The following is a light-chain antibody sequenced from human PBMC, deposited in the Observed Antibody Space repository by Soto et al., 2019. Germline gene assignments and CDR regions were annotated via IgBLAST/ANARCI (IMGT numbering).Light chain of an antibody. V-gene: IGLV2-14*03. CDR1: SSDVGGYNY. CDR3: SSYTSSSTHVV. CDR2: DVS. Sequence: QSALTQPASVSGSPGQSITISCTGTSSDVGGYNYVSWYQQHPGKAPKLMMYDVSNRPSGVSNRFSGSKSGNTASLTISGLQADYEADYYCSSYTSSSTHVVFGGGTKLTVL. J-gene: IGLJ2*01.